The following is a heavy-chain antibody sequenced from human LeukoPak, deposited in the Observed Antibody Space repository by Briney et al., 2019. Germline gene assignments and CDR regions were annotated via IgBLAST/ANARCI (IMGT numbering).Heavy chain of an antibody. CDR3: AREKGYSYGWFDY. Sequence: GGSLRLSCAASGFTFSSYSMNWVRQAPGKGLEWVSYISTSSAIIYYADSVKGRFTISRDNSKNTLYLQMNSLRAEDTAVYYCAREKGYSYGWFDYWGQGTLVTVSS. V-gene: IGHV3-48*01. CDR1: GFTFSSYS. CDR2: ISTSSAII. J-gene: IGHJ5*01. D-gene: IGHD5-18*01.